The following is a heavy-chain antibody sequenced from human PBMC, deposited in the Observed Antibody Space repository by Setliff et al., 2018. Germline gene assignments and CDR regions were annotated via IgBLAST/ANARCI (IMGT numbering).Heavy chain of an antibody. CDR3: ARDNWVDSVMVTEKGEY. CDR1: GFNFRNSA. CDR2: INVNVDST. V-gene: IGHV3-48*01. Sequence: PGGSLRLSCAASGFNFRNSAMNWVRQAPGKGLEWVAYINVNVDSTYYADSVKGRVYISRDDAKGTVYLQMNRLRAEDTAVYYCARDNWVDSVMVTEKGEYWGQGTLVTVSS. J-gene: IGHJ4*02. D-gene: IGHD5-18*01.